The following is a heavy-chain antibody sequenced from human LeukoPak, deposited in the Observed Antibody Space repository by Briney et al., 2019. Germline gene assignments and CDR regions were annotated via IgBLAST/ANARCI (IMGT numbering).Heavy chain of an antibody. V-gene: IGHV3-21*01. CDR1: GFTFSSYS. CDR3: ASPIAARRTHSPFQNDY. CDR2: ISSSSSYI. J-gene: IGHJ4*02. Sequence: GGSLRPSCAASGFTFSSYSMNWVRQAPGKGLEWVSSISSSSSYIYYADSVKGRFTISRDNAKNSLYLQMNSLRAEDTAVYYCASPIAARRTHSPFQNDYWGQGTLVTVSS. D-gene: IGHD6-6*01.